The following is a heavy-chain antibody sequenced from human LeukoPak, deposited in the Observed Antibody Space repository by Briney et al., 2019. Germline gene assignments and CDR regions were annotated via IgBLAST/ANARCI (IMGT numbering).Heavy chain of an antibody. Sequence: PSETLSLTCAVSGGSISSGGYSWSWIRQPPGTGLEWIGYIYYSGSTYYNPSLKSRVTISVDTSKNQFSLKLSSVTAADTAVYYCARDQSSGWPYYYYYYMDVWGKGTTVTVSS. D-gene: IGHD6-19*01. CDR3: ARDQSSGWPYYYYYYMDV. CDR2: IYYSGST. J-gene: IGHJ6*03. V-gene: IGHV4-30-4*07. CDR1: GGSISSGGYS.